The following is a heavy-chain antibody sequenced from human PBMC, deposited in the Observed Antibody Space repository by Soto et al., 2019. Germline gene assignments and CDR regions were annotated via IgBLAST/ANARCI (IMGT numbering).Heavy chain of an antibody. D-gene: IGHD3-22*01. CDR3: AKGRYSDVDGGCANF. Sequence: ESGGGFVQPGGSHRLSCVASGFTFNSYAMTWVRQSPEKGLEWVSTVSGSGSKTYYSQSVQGRFTISRDNSKNTVFLQMRSLRAEDSAIYFCAKGRYSDVDGGCANFWGQGTLVTVSS. CDR2: VSGSGSKT. CDR1: GFTFNSYA. J-gene: IGHJ4*02. V-gene: IGHV3-23*01.